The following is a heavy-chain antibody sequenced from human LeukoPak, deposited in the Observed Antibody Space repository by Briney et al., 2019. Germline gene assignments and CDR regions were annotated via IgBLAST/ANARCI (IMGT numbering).Heavy chain of an antibody. J-gene: IGHJ4*02. CDR2: ISGSGSST. Sequence: GGSLRLSCAASGFTFSSYDMSWVRQAPGKGLEWVSGISGSGSSTYYADSVKGRFTISRDNSRNTLYLQMNSLRAEDTAVYYCARLYCSGGSCYSVDYWGQGTLVTVSS. D-gene: IGHD2-15*01. CDR3: ARLYCSGGSCYSVDY. V-gene: IGHV3-23*01. CDR1: GFTFSSYD.